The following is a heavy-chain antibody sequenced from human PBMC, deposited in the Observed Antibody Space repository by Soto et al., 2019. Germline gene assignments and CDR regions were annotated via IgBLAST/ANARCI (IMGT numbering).Heavy chain of an antibody. Sequence: TLPLLSTFSCFPLISYYWSWIRQPPGKGLEWIGYIYYSGSTNYNPSLKSRVTISVDTSKNQFSLKLSSVTAADTAVYYCARGPGPWGQGTLVTVS. CDR1: CFPLISYY. D-gene: IGHD7-27*01. CDR2: IYYSGST. J-gene: IGHJ5*02. CDR3: ARGPGP. V-gene: IGHV4-59*01.